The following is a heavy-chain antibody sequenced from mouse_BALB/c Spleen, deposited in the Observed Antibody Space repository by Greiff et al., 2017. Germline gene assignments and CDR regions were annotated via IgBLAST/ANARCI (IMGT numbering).Heavy chain of an antibody. CDR1: GYAFSSSW. CDR3: ARPLDAMDY. J-gene: IGHJ4*01. CDR2: IYPGDGDT. V-gene: IGHV1-82*01. Sequence: QVQLQQSGPELVKPGASVKISCKASGYAFSSSWMNWVKQRPGQGLEWIGRIYPGDGDTNYNGKFKGKATLTADKSSSTAYMQLSSLTSVDSAVYFCARPLDAMDYWGQGTSVTVSS.